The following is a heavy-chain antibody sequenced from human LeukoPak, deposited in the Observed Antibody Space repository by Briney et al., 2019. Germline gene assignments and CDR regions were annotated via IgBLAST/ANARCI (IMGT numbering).Heavy chain of an antibody. V-gene: IGHV3-13*04. J-gene: IGHJ3*02. Sequence: GGSLRLSCAASGFTFSSYDMLWVRQATGKGLEWVSAIGTAGDTYYPGSVKGRFTISRENAKNSLYLQMNSLRAGDAAVYYCARGVQLEGAFDIWGQGTMVTVSS. CDR2: IGTAGDT. D-gene: IGHD1-1*01. CDR1: GFTFSSYD. CDR3: ARGVQLEGAFDI.